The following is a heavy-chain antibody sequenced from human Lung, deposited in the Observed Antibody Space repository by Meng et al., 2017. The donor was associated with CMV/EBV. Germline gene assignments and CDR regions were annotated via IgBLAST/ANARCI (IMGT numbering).Heavy chain of an antibody. D-gene: IGHD2-2*01. CDR3: AREGYCSSTTCSSYYYYGMDV. CDR1: GFNFRTYW. J-gene: IGHJ6*02. Sequence: GGSXRLSCAASGFNFRTYWMSWVRQSPGLGLEWVATIKEDRLEVYYVDSVKGRFTISRDNSKDTLYLQMNSLRAEDTAVYYCAREGYCSSTTCSSYYYYGMDVXGQGXTVTVSS. CDR2: IKEDRLEV. V-gene: IGHV3-7*03.